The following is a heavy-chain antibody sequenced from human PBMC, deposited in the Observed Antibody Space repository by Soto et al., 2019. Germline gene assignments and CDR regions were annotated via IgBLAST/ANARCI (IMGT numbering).Heavy chain of an antibody. CDR1: GDSLKRGFYH. CDR2: IDTNGDT. V-gene: IGHV4-31*11. Sequence: QVQLQESGSGLLKPSQTLSLACGVSGDSLKRGFYHWSWIRQTPGKGLQLIGYIDTNGDTHYDLSFRNRLNMSIVTTESRFSLNLTSVTAADTAVYYCARGTVYYCPNDKCGFFFDHWGQGALVTVSS. J-gene: IGHJ4*02. D-gene: IGHD2-8*01. CDR3: ARGTVYYCPNDKCGFFFDH.